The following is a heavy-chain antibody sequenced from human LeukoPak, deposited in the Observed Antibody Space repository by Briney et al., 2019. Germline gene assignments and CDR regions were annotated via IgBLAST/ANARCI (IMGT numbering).Heavy chain of an antibody. V-gene: IGHV1-8*01. D-gene: IGHD2-2*02. CDR3: ARALGLYDPFDY. J-gene: IGHJ4*02. CDR2: MNPNSGNT. CDR1: GYTFTSYD. Sequence: ASVKVSCKASGYTFTSYDINWVRQATGQGLEWMGWMNPNSGNTGYAQKFQGRVTMTRNTSISTAYMELSSLRSEDTAVYYCARALGLYDPFDYWGQGTLVTVSS.